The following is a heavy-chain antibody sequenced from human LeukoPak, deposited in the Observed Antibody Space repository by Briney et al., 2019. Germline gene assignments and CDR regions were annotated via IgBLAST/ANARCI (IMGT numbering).Heavy chain of an antibody. Sequence: ASVKVSCKASGYTFTSYGISWVRQAPGQGLEWMGWISAYNGNTNYAQKLQGRVTMTTDTSTSTAYMELRSLRSNDPAVYYCARPPVYSSGWDPFDYWGQGTLVTVSS. CDR1: GYTFTSYG. V-gene: IGHV1-18*01. J-gene: IGHJ4*02. CDR2: ISAYNGNT. CDR3: ARPPVYSSGWDPFDY. D-gene: IGHD6-19*01.